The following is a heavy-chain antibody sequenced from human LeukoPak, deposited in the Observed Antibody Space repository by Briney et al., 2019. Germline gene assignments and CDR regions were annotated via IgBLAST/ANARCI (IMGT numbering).Heavy chain of an antibody. J-gene: IGHJ3*02. V-gene: IGHV3-30-3*01. CDR1: GFTFSSYA. Sequence: GGSLRLSCAASGFTFSSYAMHWVRQAPGKGLEWGAVISYDGSNKYYADSVKGRFTISRDNSKNTLYLQMNSLRAEDPAVYYCARDSGSYYGDAFDIWGQGTMVTVSS. CDR2: ISYDGSNK. CDR3: ARDSGSYYGDAFDI. D-gene: IGHD1-26*01.